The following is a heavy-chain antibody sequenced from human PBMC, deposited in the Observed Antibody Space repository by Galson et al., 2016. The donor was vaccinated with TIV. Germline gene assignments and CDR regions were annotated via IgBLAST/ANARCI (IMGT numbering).Heavy chain of an antibody. CDR3: ARVYADYYFDY. D-gene: IGHD4-17*01. Sequence: SLRLSCAASGFTFSSYAMHWVRQAPGKGLQWVAVISYDGTNRFYADSVKGRFTISRDNSKNTLYLQMDSLRAEDTAVYSCARVYADYYFDYWGQGTLVTVSS. V-gene: IGHV3-30-3*01. J-gene: IGHJ4*02. CDR2: ISYDGTNR. CDR1: GFTFSSYA.